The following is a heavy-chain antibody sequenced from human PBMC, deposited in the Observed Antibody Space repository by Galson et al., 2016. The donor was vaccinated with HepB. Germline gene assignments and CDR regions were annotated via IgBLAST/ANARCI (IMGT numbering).Heavy chain of an antibody. J-gene: IGHJ6*02. D-gene: IGHD5-12*01. CDR3: AKSLVATISFHYFHGMDV. V-gene: IGHV3-23*01. CDR2: ISGSGGFT. CDR1: DITFTNYA. Sequence: SLRLSCAASDITFTNYAMTWVRQAPGKGLEWVSVISGSGGFTEYADSVKGRFTISRDNSKNTLHLHMNSLRAEDTAVYYCAKSLVATISFHYFHGMDVWGRGTTVTVSS.